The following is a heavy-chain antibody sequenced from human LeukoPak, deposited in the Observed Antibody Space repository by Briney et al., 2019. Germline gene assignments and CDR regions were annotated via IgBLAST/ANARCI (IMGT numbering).Heavy chain of an antibody. CDR3: AGALMVRGVISAFDI. CDR2: INAGNGNT. Sequence: ASVKVSCKASGYTFTNFPMHWVRQAPGQRLEWMGWINAGNGNTKYSQEFQGRVTMTTDTSTSTAYMELRSLRSDDTAVYYCAGALMVRGVISAFDIWGQGTMVTVSS. CDR1: GYTFTNFP. V-gene: IGHV1-3*01. D-gene: IGHD3-10*01. J-gene: IGHJ3*02.